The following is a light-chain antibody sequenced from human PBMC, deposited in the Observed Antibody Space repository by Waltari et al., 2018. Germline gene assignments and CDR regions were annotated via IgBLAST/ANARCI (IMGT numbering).Light chain of an antibody. CDR2: EVS. CDR3: MQTVEIPRT. J-gene: IGKJ1*01. Sequence: DIVMTQTPLSLSVTPGQPASIPCKSIQSLLHSDGKTYLYWYLQRPGQPPQLLIYEVSNRFPGVPDRFSGSGSGTDFTLEISHMEVEDVGVYYCMQTVEIPRTFGPGTKVEI. V-gene: IGKV2D-29*01. CDR1: QSLLHSDGKTY.